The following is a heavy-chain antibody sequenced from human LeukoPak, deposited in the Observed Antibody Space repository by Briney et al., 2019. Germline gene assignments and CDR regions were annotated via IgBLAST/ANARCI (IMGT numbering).Heavy chain of an antibody. J-gene: IGHJ4*02. V-gene: IGHV4-4*07. CDR3: AKFPNADGSFDS. Sequence: SETLSLTCTVSGGSINDYYWNWIRQPADKGLEWIGRIYSSGSTYYNPSLKSRVTMSVDTSKNQFSLTLNTVTAADTAVYYCAKFPNADGSFDSWGQGTLVTVSS. D-gene: IGHD2-21*01. CDR1: GGSINDYY. CDR2: IYSSGST.